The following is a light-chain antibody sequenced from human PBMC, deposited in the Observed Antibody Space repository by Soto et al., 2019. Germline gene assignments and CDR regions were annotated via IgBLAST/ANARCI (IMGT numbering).Light chain of an antibody. CDR2: DAS. J-gene: IGKJ4*01. CDR3: QQRSDWPPLT. V-gene: IGKV3-11*01. Sequence: EIVLTQSPATLSLSPGDRATLSCGASQRIGTYLAWYQQKPGQPPRLLIYDASTRAAGIPARFSGSGSGTDFTLTISSLEPEDFAVYYCQQRSDWPPLTFGGGTKVEI. CDR1: QRIGTY.